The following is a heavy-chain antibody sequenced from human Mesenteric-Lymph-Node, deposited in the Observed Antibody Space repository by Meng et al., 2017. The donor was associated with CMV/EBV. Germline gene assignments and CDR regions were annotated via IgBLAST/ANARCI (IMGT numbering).Heavy chain of an antibody. CDR2: INWNGGST. D-gene: IGHD4/OR15-4a*01. J-gene: IGHJ2*01. V-gene: IGHV3-20*03. CDR1: FDDSG. CDR3: ARGQLYGGNFLSTGYFDL. Sequence: FDDSGRGWVRHAPGKGLEWVSGINWNGGSTGYADSVKGRFTISRDNAKNSLYLQMNSLRAEDTALYYCARGQLYGGNFLSTGYFDLWGRGTLVTVSS.